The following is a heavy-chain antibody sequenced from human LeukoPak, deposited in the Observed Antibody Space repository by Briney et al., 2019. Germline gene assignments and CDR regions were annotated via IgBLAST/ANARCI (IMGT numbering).Heavy chain of an antibody. CDR2: ISSSSSYT. CDR1: GFTFSAYY. V-gene: IGHV3-11*05. Sequence: PGGSLRLSCAASGFTFSAYYMSWIRQAPGKGLEWVSYISSSSSYTNYADSVKGRFTISRDNAKNSLYLQMNSLRAEDTAVYYCARGLGYCSGGSCYPFDYWGQGTLVTVSS. D-gene: IGHD2-15*01. J-gene: IGHJ4*02. CDR3: ARGLGYCSGGSCYPFDY.